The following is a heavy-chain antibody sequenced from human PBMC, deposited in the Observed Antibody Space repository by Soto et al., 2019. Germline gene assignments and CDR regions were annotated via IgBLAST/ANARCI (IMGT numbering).Heavy chain of an antibody. Sequence: QVQLVQSGAETKEPGSSVKVSCKTSGGTFISSAISWLRQAPGQGLEWMGGIIPLFRTPDYAQKFQGRVTIAADESTSTAYMELSSLRSEDTAVYYCARDNDRLQLGGNYYYILDVWGQGTTITVSS. CDR3: ARDNDRLQLGGNYYYILDV. J-gene: IGHJ6*02. CDR2: IIPLFRTP. V-gene: IGHV1-69*12. CDR1: GGTFISSA. D-gene: IGHD4-4*01.